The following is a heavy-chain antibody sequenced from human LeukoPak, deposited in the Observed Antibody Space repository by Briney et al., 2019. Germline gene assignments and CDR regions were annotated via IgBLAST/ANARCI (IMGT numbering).Heavy chain of an antibody. Sequence: GGSLRLSCAASGFTFSSYWMSWVRQAPGKGLEWVANIKQDGSEKFYVDSVKGRFTISRDNAKSSLYLQMNSLRAEDTAVYYCARSAVLTIFGVIISYFDYWGQGALVTVSS. CDR3: ARSAVLTIFGVIISYFDY. D-gene: IGHD3-3*01. CDR1: GFTFSSYW. CDR2: IKQDGSEK. J-gene: IGHJ4*02. V-gene: IGHV3-7*01.